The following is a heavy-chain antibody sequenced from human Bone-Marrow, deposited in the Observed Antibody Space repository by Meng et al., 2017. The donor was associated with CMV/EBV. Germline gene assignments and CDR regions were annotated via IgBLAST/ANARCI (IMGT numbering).Heavy chain of an antibody. V-gene: IGHV4-39*01. CDR1: GGSISSSSYY. CDR2: IYYSGST. Sequence: SETLSLTCTVSGGSISSSSYYWGWIRQPPGKGLEWIGSIYYSGSTYYNPSLKSRVTISVDTSKNQFSLKLSSVTAADTAVYYSARHIRIQLWFGIGAFDIWGQGTMVTVSS. CDR3: ARHIRIQLWFGIGAFDI. J-gene: IGHJ3*02. D-gene: IGHD5-18*01.